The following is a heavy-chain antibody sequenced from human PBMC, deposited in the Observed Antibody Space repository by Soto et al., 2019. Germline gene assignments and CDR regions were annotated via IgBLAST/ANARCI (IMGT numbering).Heavy chain of an antibody. CDR3: ASSPGYSSEYFQH. CDR2: INHSGST. Sequence: TSETMSLTCAVEEGYFSCYYLSWIRQKQGKGLEWIGEINHSGSTNYNPSLKSRVTISVDTSKNQFSLKLSSVTAADTAVYYCASSPGYSSEYFQHWGQGTLVTVSS. V-gene: IGHV4-34*01. D-gene: IGHD2-21*01. J-gene: IGHJ1*01. CDR1: EGYFSCYY.